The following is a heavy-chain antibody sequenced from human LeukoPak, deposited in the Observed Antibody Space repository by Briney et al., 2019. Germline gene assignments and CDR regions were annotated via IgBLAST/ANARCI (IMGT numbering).Heavy chain of an antibody. CDR1: GGSICSYY. V-gene: IGHV4-59*01. CDR2: IYYSGST. CDR3: ARSRSYRNWFDP. D-gene: IGHD1-26*01. J-gene: IGHJ5*02. Sequence: SETLSLTCTVSGGSICSYYWSWIRQPPGKGLEWIGYIYYSGSTNYNPSLKSRVTISVDTSKNQFSLKLSSVTAADTAVYYCARSRSYRNWFDPWGQGTLVTVSS.